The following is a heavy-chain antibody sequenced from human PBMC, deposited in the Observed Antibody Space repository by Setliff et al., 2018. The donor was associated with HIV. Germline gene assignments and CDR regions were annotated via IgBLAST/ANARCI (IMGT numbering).Heavy chain of an antibody. J-gene: IGHJ4*02. Sequence: SETLSLTCGVSGYSISSGYSWGWIRQPPGKGLEWIGIINQSANTYNNPSLKSRVTISVDTSKNQFSLNLSSVTAADTAVYYCARDAPWDSYGLDYWGRGTLVTVSS. CDR3: ARDAPWDSYGLDY. V-gene: IGHV4-38-2*02. CDR1: GYSISSGYS. D-gene: IGHD5-18*01. CDR2: INQSANT.